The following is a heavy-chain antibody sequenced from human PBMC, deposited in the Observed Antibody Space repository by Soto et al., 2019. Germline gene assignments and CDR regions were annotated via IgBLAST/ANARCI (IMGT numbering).Heavy chain of an antibody. Sequence: EVQLLESGGGLVQPGGSLRRSCAASGFTFSSYAMSWVRQAPGKGLEWVSAISGSGVSTYYAHSVKGRFTIPRDNYTHTLYLQMSSLRAEDTAVYYCAKAGGFGGYWYFDLWGHGTLVTVSS. D-gene: IGHD2-8*02. V-gene: IGHV3-23*01. J-gene: IGHJ2*01. CDR3: AKAGGFGGYWYFDL. CDR2: ISGSGVST. CDR1: GFTFSSYA.